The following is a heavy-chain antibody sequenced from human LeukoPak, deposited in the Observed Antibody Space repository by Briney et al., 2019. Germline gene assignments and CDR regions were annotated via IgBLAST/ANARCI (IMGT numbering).Heavy chain of an antibody. CDR1: GFTFNDCE. J-gene: IGHJ4*02. D-gene: IGHD4-17*01. CDR3: ASGRGFTVAKTFYDY. V-gene: IGHV3-48*03. CDR2: ISGSGSSI. Sequence: GGSLRLSCTVSGFTFNDCEMNWVRQAPGKGLEWVSYISGSGSSISYADSARGRFTISRDNAKNSLYLQMNSLRVEDTAVYYCASGRGFTVAKTFYDYWGQGTLVTVSS.